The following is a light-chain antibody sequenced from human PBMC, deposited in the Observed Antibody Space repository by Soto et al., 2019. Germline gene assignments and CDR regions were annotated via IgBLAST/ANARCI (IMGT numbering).Light chain of an antibody. CDR1: SSNIGSYT. V-gene: IGLV1-44*01. CDR2: SNN. CDR3: SSYAGSNRV. J-gene: IGLJ2*01. Sequence: QLVLTQPPSASETPGQRVTISCSGSSSNIGSYTVNWYQQLPGTAPKLLIYSNNQRPSGVPDRFSGSKSGTSASLAISGLQAEDEADYYCSSYAGSNRVFGGGTKLTVL.